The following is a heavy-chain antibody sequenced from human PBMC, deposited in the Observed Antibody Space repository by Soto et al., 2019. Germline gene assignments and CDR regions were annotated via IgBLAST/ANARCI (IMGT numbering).Heavy chain of an antibody. Sequence: SETLSLTCTVSGGSISSYYWSWIRQPPGKGLEWIGYIYYSGSTNYNPSLKSRVTISVDTSKNQFSLKLSSVTAADTAVYYCARGTRYCSGGSCYPYYYFDYWGQGTLVTVSS. D-gene: IGHD2-15*01. CDR3: ARGTRYCSGGSCYPYYYFDY. V-gene: IGHV4-59*01. J-gene: IGHJ4*02. CDR2: IYYSGST. CDR1: GGSISSYY.